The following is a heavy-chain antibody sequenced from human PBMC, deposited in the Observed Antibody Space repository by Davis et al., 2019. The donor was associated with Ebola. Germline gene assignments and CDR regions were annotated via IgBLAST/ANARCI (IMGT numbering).Heavy chain of an antibody. J-gene: IGHJ4*02. D-gene: IGHD3-3*01. CDR1: GFTFDDYA. CDR2: ISGDGGST. CDR3: ARDTGDDFWSGYYGY. V-gene: IGHV3-43*02. Sequence: GGSLRLSCAASGFTFDDYAMHWVRQAPGKGLEWVSLISGDGGSTYYADSVKGRFTISRDNAKNSLYLQMNSLRAEDTAVYYCARDTGDDFWSGYYGYWGQGTLVTVSS.